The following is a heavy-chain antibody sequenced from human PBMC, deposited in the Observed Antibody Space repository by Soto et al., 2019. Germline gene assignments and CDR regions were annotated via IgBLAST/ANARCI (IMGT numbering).Heavy chain of an antibody. CDR3: AKDVVVVDDAWSGAFDI. V-gene: IGHV3-23*01. J-gene: IGHJ3*02. CDR1: GFTFSSYA. CDR2: ISGSGGST. Sequence: EVQLLDSGGGLVQPGGSLRLSGAASGFTFSSYAMSRVRQAPGKGLEWVSAISGSGGSTYYADSVKGRFTISIDNSKNSLYLQLNCLRGDDTAVYYCAKDVVVVDDAWSGAFDIWGKGTMVTVAA. D-gene: IGHD2-15*01.